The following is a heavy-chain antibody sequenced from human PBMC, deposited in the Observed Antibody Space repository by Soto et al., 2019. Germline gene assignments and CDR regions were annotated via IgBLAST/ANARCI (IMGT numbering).Heavy chain of an antibody. J-gene: IGHJ4*02. CDR1: GGTFSSYT. CDR3: ARDGSYCSSTSCYYYFDY. Sequence: GASVKVSCKASGGTFSSYTISWVRQAPGQGLEWMGRIIPILGIANYAQKFQGRVTITADKSTSTAYMELSSLRSEDTAVYYCARDGSYCSSTSCYYYFDYWGQGTLVTVSS. CDR2: IIPILGIA. V-gene: IGHV1-69*04. D-gene: IGHD2-2*01.